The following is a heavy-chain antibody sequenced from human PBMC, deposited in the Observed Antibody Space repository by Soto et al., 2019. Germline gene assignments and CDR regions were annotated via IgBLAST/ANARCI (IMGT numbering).Heavy chain of an antibody. Sequence: PSETLSLTCTVSGGSISSGGYYWSWIRQHPGKGLEWIGYIYYSGSTYYNPSLKSRVTISVDTSKNQFSLKLSSVTAADTAVYYCASLEGCSGGSCYAFDYWGQGTLVTVSS. D-gene: IGHD2-15*01. V-gene: IGHV4-31*03. CDR1: GGSISSGGYY. CDR3: ASLEGCSGGSCYAFDY. CDR2: IYYSGST. J-gene: IGHJ4*02.